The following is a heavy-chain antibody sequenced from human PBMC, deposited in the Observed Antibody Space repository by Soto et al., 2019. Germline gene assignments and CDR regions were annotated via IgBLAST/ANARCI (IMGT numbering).Heavy chain of an antibody. CDR1: GGTFSSYA. CDR3: ARDGTTVTTFPSGMDV. Sequence: SVKVSCKASGGTFSSYAISWVRQAPGQGLEWMGGIIPSFGTANYAQKFQGRVTITADKSTRTAYMELSSLRSEDTAVYYCARDGTTVTTFPSGMDVWGQGTTVTVSS. J-gene: IGHJ6*02. D-gene: IGHD4-4*01. V-gene: IGHV1-69*06. CDR2: IIPSFGTA.